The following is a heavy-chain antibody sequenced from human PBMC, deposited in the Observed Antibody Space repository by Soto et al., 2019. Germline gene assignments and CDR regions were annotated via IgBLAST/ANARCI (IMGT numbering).Heavy chain of an antibody. Sequence: PGGSLRLSCAASGFAFSSYAMSWVRQAPGKGLEWVSAISGSGGSTYYADSVKGRFTISRDNSKNTLYLQMNSLRAEDTAVYYCAKDRKRLPAGYSSGFFDYWGQGTLVTVSS. CDR1: GFAFSSYA. CDR3: AKDRKRLPAGYSSGFFDY. D-gene: IGHD6-19*01. V-gene: IGHV3-23*01. J-gene: IGHJ4*02. CDR2: ISGSGGST.